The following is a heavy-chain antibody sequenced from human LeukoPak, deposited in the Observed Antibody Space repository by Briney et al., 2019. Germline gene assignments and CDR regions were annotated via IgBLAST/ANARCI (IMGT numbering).Heavy chain of an antibody. D-gene: IGHD1-20*01. J-gene: IGHJ4*02. CDR2: ISYDGNEE. CDR3: AKDWKAVSSGVQTPGITGPSPTPGY. Sequence: TGGSLRLSCVASGFTFSNYGMHWVSQTPGRGLEWVAFISYDGNEEYYADSVRGRLTISRDNSKNTVYLQMNSLRVEDTGVYFCAKDWKAVSSGVQTPGITGPSPTPGYWGQGTLVTVSS. V-gene: IGHV3-30*02. CDR1: GFTFSNYG.